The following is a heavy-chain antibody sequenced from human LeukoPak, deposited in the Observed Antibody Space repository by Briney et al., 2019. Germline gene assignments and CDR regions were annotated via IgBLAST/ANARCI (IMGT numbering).Heavy chain of an antibody. D-gene: IGHD4-11*01. CDR1: GFTFTNNG. Sequence: PGRSLSLSCAASGFTFTNNGFHWVRQAPGKGLEWVAAIWSDGSKKYYADSVKGRFTISKDNSKNTLYLQMNSLRAEDTAVYYCARDLSYTSLDYGGQGTLVTVSS. V-gene: IGHV3-33*01. CDR2: IWSDGSKK. CDR3: ARDLSYTSLDY. J-gene: IGHJ4*02.